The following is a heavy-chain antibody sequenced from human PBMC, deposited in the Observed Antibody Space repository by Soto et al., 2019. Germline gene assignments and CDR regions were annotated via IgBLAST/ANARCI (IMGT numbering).Heavy chain of an antibody. J-gene: IGHJ6*03. CDR2: MNPISGKT. V-gene: IGHV1-8*01. CDR3: TREGQLWHPDYCYYYMDV. CDR1: GYTFTSYD. D-gene: IGHD5-18*01. Sequence: ASVKVSCKASGYTFTSYDINWVRQATRQGLEWMGWMNPISGKTGYAQKFQGRVTMTRNTSIRTAYMELSSLRSEDTAVYYCTREGQLWHPDYCYYYMDVWGKGTTVTVSS.